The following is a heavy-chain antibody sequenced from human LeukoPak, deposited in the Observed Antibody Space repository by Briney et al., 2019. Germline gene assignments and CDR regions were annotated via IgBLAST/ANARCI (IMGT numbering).Heavy chain of an antibody. V-gene: IGHV3-7*01. CDR3: ADLGYSD. J-gene: IGHJ4*02. D-gene: IGHD5-18*01. Sequence: GRSLRLSCAASGFTYSSSWMTWARQAPGKGLEWVATIKDDGSDKYYVDSVKGRFSISRDNAKSSLYLQMNSLRLEDTAMYYCADLGYSDWGQGTLVTVSS. CDR1: GFTYSSSW. CDR2: IKDDGSDK.